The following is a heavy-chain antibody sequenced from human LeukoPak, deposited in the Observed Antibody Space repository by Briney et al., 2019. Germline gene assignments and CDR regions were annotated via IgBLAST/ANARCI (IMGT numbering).Heavy chain of an antibody. V-gene: IGHV3-30*01. J-gene: IGHJ4*02. CDR1: GFTFSSYA. D-gene: IGHD6-13*01. Sequence: GGSLRLSCAASGFTFSSYAMHWVRQAPGKGLEWVAVISYDSNNKYYVDSVKGRFTISRDNAKNTLYLQMDSLRAEDTAVYYCARIGSSSWGKPRHFDYWGQGTLVTVSS. CDR3: ARIGSSSWGKPRHFDY. CDR2: ISYDSNNK.